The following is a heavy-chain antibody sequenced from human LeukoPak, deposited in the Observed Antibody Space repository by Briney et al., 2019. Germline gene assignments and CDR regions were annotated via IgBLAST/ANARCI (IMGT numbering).Heavy chain of an antibody. CDR2: ISYDGSNK. CDR1: GFTFSSYA. V-gene: IGHV3-30-3*01. D-gene: IGHD2-15*01. J-gene: IGHJ5*02. Sequence: GGSLRLCCAASGFTFSSYAMHWVRQAPGKGLEWVAVISYDGSNKYYADSVKGRFTISRDNSKNTLYLQMNSLRAEDTAVYYCARDSSVGYCSGGSCYSGWFDPWGQGTLVTVSS. CDR3: ARDSSVGYCSGGSCYSGWFDP.